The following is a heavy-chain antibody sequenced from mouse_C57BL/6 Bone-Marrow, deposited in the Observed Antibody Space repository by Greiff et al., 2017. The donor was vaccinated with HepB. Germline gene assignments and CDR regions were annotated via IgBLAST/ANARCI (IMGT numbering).Heavy chain of an antibody. Sequence: VKLMESGPGLVAPSQSLSITCTVSGFSLTSYAISWVRQPPGKGLEWLGVIWTGGGTNYNSALKSRLSISKDNSKSQVFLKMNSLQTDDTARYYCARKEDYYGSSPGYFDVWGTGTTVTVSS. CDR1: GFSLTSYA. D-gene: IGHD1-1*01. CDR2: IWTGGGT. CDR3: ARKEDYYGSSPGYFDV. J-gene: IGHJ1*03. V-gene: IGHV2-9-1*01.